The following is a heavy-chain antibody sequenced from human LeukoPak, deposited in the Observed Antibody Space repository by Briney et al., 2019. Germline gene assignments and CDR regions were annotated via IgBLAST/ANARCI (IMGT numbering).Heavy chain of an antibody. CDR3: ARVGDDIVVVPAATEDYYYYYGMDV. Sequence: ASVKVSCKASGYTFTSYGISWMRQAPGQGLEWMGWISAYNGNTNYAQKLQGRVTMTTDTSTSTAYMELRSLRSDDTAVYYCARVGDDIVVVPAATEDYYYYYGMDVWGKGTTVTVSS. J-gene: IGHJ6*04. D-gene: IGHD2-2*01. V-gene: IGHV1-18*04. CDR1: GYTFTSYG. CDR2: ISAYNGNT.